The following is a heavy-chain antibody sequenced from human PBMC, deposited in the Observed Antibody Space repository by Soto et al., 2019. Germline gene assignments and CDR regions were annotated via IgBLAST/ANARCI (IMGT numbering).Heavy chain of an antibody. J-gene: IGHJ4*02. D-gene: IGHD5-18*01. CDR1: GFTFSSYG. V-gene: IGHV3-30*18. CDR2: ISYDGSNK. CDR3: AKDRQLWSYYFDY. Sequence: GGSLRLSCAASGFTFSSYGMPWVRQAPGKGLEWVAVISYDGSNKYYADSVKGRFTISRDNSKNTLYLQMNSLRAEDTAVYYCAKDRQLWSYYFDYWGQGTLVTVSS.